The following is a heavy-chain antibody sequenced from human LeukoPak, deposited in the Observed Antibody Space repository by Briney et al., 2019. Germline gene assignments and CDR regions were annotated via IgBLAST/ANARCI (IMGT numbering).Heavy chain of an antibody. D-gene: IGHD2-21*02. CDR1: GFTVSSNY. Sequence: GGSLRLSCAASGFTVSSNYMSWVRQAPGKGLEWVSVIYSGGSTYYADSVKGWFTISRDNSKNTLYLQMNSLRAEDTAVYYCAKARSLTCGGDCYQIDYWGQGTLVIVFS. CDR3: AKARSLTCGGDCYQIDY. J-gene: IGHJ4*02. V-gene: IGHV3-53*01. CDR2: IYSGGST.